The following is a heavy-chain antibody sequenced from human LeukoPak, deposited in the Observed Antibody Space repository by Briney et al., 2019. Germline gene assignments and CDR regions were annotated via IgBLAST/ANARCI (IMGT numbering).Heavy chain of an antibody. D-gene: IGHD6-19*01. CDR3: ARGAGKTANLLDY. V-gene: IGHV3-7*04. CDR1: GFTFSNYW. Sequence: GGSLRLSCTASGFTFSNYWMSWVRQAPGKGLEWVANIKQDGSEKYYVDSVKGRFTISRDNAKNSLYLQMNSLRAEDTAVYYCARGAGKTANLLDYWGQGTLATVSS. J-gene: IGHJ4*02. CDR2: IKQDGSEK.